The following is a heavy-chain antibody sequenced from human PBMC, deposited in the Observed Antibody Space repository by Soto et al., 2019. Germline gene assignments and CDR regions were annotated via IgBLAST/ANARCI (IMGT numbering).Heavy chain of an antibody. CDR2: ISYDGRNT. J-gene: IGHJ4*02. CDR1: GFTFSRYA. V-gene: IGHV3-30*04. CDR3: ARDAYDFVWGTYRPVDY. D-gene: IGHD3-16*02. Sequence: QVQLVESGGGVVQPGGSLRLSCAASGFTFSRYALHWVRQAPGKGLEWVAVISYDGRNTYYVDSVKGRFTISRDNSKNTLSLQINSLRSEDAGVYYCARDAYDFVWGTYRPVDYWGQGTLVTVSS.